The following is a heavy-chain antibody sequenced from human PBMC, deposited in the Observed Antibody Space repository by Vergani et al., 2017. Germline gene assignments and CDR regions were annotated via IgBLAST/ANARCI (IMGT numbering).Heavy chain of an antibody. D-gene: IGHD6-13*01. V-gene: IGHV3-11*05. CDR3: AGGASGYSSSSGIPMDV. Sequence: QVQLVESGGGLVKPGGSLRLSCAASGFTFSDYYMSWIRQAPGKGLEWVSYISSSSSYTNYADSVKGRFTISRDNAKNSLYLQMNSLRAEDTAVYYCAGGASGYSSSSGIPMDVWGQGTTVTVSS. J-gene: IGHJ6*02. CDR1: GFTFSDYY. CDR2: ISSSSSYT.